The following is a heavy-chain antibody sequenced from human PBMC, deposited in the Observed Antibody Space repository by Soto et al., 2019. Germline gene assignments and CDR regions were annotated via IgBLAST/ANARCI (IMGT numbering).Heavy chain of an antibody. V-gene: IGHV3-30-3*01. CDR1: GFTFSSYA. J-gene: IGHJ6*02. Sequence: TGGSLRLSCAASGFTFSSYAMHWVRQAPGKGLEWVAVISYDGSNKYYADSVKGRFTISRDNSKNTLYLQMNSLRAEDTAVYYCARGAGSNFYYGMDVWGQGTTVTVSS. CDR3: ARGAGSNFYYGMDV. D-gene: IGHD4-4*01. CDR2: ISYDGSNK.